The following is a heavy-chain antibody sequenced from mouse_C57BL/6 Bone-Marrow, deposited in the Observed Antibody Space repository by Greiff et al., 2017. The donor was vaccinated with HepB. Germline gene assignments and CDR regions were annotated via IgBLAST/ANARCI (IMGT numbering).Heavy chain of an antibody. CDR1: GFNIKDDY. J-gene: IGHJ2*01. CDR2: IDPENGDT. D-gene: IGHD2-4*01. CDR3: TKIYYDYDGDY. V-gene: IGHV14-4*01. Sequence: VQLQQSGAELVRPGASVKLSCTASGFNIKDDYMHWVKQRPEQGLEWIGWIDPENGDTEDASKFQGKATITADTSSNTAYLQLSSLTSEDTAVYYCTKIYYDYDGDYWGQGTTLTVSS.